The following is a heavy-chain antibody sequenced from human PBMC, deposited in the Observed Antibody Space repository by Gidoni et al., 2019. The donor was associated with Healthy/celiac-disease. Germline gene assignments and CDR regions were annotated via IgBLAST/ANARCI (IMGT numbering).Heavy chain of an antibody. J-gene: IGHJ4*02. CDR3: TRVERIQLWLLVFDY. Sequence: EVQLVESGGGLVQPWRSLRLSCTASGFTFGDYAMSWVRQAPGKGLEWVGFIRSKAYGGTTEYAASVKGRFTISRDDSKSIAYLQMNSLKTEDTAVYYCTRVERIQLWLLVFDYWGQGTLVTVSS. CDR1: GFTFGDYA. V-gene: IGHV3-49*04. D-gene: IGHD5-18*01. CDR2: IRSKAYGGTT.